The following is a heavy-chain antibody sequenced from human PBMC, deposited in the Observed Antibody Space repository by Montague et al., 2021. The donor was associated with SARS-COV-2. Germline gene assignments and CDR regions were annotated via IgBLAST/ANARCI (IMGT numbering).Heavy chain of an antibody. CDR1: GGSFGGWY. V-gene: IGHV4-34*01. CDR3: ARGGGNSLTNYYYYYLDV. Sequence: SETLSLTCAVYGGSFGGWYWSWVRQPPGKGLEWIGEINCSGNTIYNPSLKSRVTISEDTSKSQFSLKLSSVTAADTAVYYCARGGGNSLTNYYYYYLDVWGQGTMVTVSS. J-gene: IGHJ6*03. D-gene: IGHD4-23*01. CDR2: INCSGNT.